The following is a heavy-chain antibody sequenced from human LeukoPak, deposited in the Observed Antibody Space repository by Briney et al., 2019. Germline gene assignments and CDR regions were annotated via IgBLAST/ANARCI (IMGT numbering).Heavy chain of an antibody. V-gene: IGHV4-59*01. CDR1: GGSISSYY. CDR3: ARVRTSRGYYTPIDY. Sequence: SETLSLTCTVSGGSISSYYWSWIRQPPGKGLEWIGYIYYSGSTNYNPSLKSRLTISIDTSKNQFSLKLSSVPAADTAVYYCARVRTSRGYYTPIDYGGRGPRVPVSS. CDR2: IYYSGST. J-gene: IGHJ4*02. D-gene: IGHD3-22*01.